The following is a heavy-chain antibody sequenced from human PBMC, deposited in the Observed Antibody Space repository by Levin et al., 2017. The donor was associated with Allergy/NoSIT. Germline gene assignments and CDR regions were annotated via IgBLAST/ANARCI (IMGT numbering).Heavy chain of an antibody. J-gene: IGHJ6*02. Sequence: SETLSLTCSVSGDSVTRTSSYWGWIRQPPGKGLEWIGSIHYSGSTYYNPSLKSRVTVSVDTSKNQFSLRLTSVTAAATAVYYCARLNYTDSLNFHGMDVWGQGTTVTVSS. CDR2: IHYSGST. CDR3: ARLNYTDSLNFHGMDV. D-gene: IGHD4-17*01. CDR1: GDSVTRTSSY. V-gene: IGHV4-39*01.